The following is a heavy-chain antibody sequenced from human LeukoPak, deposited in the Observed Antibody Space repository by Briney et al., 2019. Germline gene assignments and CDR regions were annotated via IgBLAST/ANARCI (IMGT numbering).Heavy chain of an antibody. Sequence: GGPLQISCQGSGYPFTSSWVGWVRRLPGKGLEWMGIIYPGDSATRYSPSFQGQVTISADKSIRTAYLQWSSLKASHTAMYYCALLSVYDLPRDYWGQGTLVTVSS. CDR1: GYPFTSSW. J-gene: IGHJ4*02. CDR3: ALLSVYDLPRDY. CDR2: IYPGDSAT. V-gene: IGHV5-51*01. D-gene: IGHD5/OR15-5a*01.